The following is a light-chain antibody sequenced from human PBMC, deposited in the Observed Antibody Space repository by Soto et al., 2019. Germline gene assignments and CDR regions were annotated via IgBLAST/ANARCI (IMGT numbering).Light chain of an antibody. V-gene: IGKV1-5*01. CDR2: DAS. J-gene: IGKJ3*01. Sequence: DIQMTQSPSTLSASVGDRVTITCRASQSISRWLAWYQQKPGEAPKVLICDASSLQSGVPSRFSGSGSGTEFTLSISSLQPEDIATYYCQQYDNLPRGFTFGPGTKVDIK. CDR3: QQYDNLPRGFT. CDR1: QSISRW.